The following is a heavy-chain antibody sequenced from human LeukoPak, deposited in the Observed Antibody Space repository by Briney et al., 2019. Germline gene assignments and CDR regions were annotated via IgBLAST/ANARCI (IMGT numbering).Heavy chain of an antibody. CDR1: GFTVSSNY. D-gene: IGHD3-9*01. CDR3: VSHSDSLTSYSFDY. CDR2: IYRDGNT. J-gene: IGHJ4*02. Sequence: GGSLRLSCAASGFTVSSNYMSWVRQAPGKGLEWVPIIYRDGNTYYADSVKGRFTVSRDNSKNTLSLQMNSLRAEDTAMYYCVSHSDSLTSYSFDYWGQGTLVTVSS. V-gene: IGHV3-53*01.